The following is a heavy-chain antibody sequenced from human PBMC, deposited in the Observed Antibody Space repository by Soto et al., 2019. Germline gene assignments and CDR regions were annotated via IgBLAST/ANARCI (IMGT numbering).Heavy chain of an antibody. CDR1: GYTFTGYY. Sequence: QVQLVQSGAEMKKPGASVKVSCTASGYTFTGYYIHWVRQAPGQGLEWMGWISPNSGGTKFAQKFQGSVTMTRDTTISTVYMEDSRLRSDDTAIYYCARDQTGYSSGWSSVAMDVWGQGTTVTVS. CDR3: ARDQTGYSSGWSSVAMDV. J-gene: IGHJ6*02. D-gene: IGHD6-19*01. V-gene: IGHV1-2*02. CDR2: ISPNSGGT.